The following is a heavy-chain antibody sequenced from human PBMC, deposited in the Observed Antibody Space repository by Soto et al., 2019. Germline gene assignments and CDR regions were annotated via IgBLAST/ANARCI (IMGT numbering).Heavy chain of an antibody. CDR3: AHRPRSSIAAAGKTYFDY. CDR2: IYWDDDK. CDR1: GFSLSTSGVG. J-gene: IGHJ4*02. V-gene: IGHV2-5*02. D-gene: IGHD6-13*01. Sequence: FGPTLVNPPQTLTLTCTFSGFSLSTSGVGVGWIRQPPGKALEWLALIYWDDDKRYSPSLKSRLTITKDTSKNQVVLTMTNMDPVDTATYYCAHRPRSSIAAAGKTYFDYWGQGTLVTVSS.